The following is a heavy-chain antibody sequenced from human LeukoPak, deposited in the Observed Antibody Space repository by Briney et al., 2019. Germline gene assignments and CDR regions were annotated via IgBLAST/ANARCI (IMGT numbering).Heavy chain of an antibody. CDR3: ARDRGFEELVPFDY. CDR1: GGSISSYY. V-gene: IGHV4-59*01. D-gene: IGHD1-26*01. CDR2: IYYSGST. J-gene: IGHJ4*02. Sequence: SETLSLTCTVSGGSISSYYWSWIRQPPGKGLEWIGYIYYSGSTNYNLSLKSRVTISVDTSKNQFSLKLSSVTAADTAVYYCARDRGFEELVPFDYWGQGTLVTVSS.